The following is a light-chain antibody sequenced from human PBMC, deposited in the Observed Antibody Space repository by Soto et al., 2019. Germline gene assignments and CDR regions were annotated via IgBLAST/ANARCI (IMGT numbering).Light chain of an antibody. CDR3: QSYDRSLSGYV. CDR2: GNS. CDR1: MSNILSDYG. V-gene: IGLV1-40*01. J-gene: IGLJ1*01. Sequence: QYILTQPPSVSGAPGQRFTISCTATMSNILSDYGVHWYRQVPGTAPKLLIFGNSNRPSGVPDRFSGSNYGTSASLAITGLQTEDEADYYCQSYDRSLSGYVFGTGTKVTVL.